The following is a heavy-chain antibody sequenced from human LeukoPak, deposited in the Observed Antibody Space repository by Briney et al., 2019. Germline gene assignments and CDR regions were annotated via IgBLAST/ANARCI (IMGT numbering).Heavy chain of an antibody. J-gene: IGHJ4*02. D-gene: IGHD3-3*01. Sequence: GGSLRLSCAASGFTFSSYGTHWVRQAPGKGLEWVAFIRYDGSEKYYADSVKGRFTISRDNSKNTLYLQMNGLRVEDTAVYYCAARDFWSGPASDYWGQGTLVTVSS. V-gene: IGHV3-30*02. CDR1: GFTFSSYG. CDR3: AARDFWSGPASDY. CDR2: IRYDGSEK.